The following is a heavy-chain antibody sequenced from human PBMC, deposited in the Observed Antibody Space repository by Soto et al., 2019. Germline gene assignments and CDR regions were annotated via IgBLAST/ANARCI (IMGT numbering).Heavy chain of an antibody. CDR2: INTYNGMT. Sequence: VQLVQSGGEVKKPGASVTVSCKASGYTFINYHITWVRQAPGQGLEWMAWINTYNGMTDYAQRFQGRVTMTRDTSTSTAYMALRNLGSDDTAVYFCAKSPRGEMATDWGQGTLVTVSS. D-gene: IGHD5-12*01. CDR1: GYTFINYH. V-gene: IGHV1-18*01. J-gene: IGHJ4*02. CDR3: AKSPRGEMATD.